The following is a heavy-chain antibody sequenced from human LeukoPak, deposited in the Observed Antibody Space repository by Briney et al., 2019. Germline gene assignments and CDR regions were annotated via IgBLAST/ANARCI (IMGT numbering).Heavy chain of an antibody. CDR2: MNPNSGNT. J-gene: IGHJ4*02. CDR3: VRGRGNGRPENYFDY. D-gene: IGHD2-8*01. CDR1: GYTFTSYD. V-gene: IGHV1-8*01. Sequence: GASVKVSCKASGYTFTSYDINWVRQATGQGLEWMGWMNPNSGNTGYVQKFQGRVTMTRNTSISTAFMELSSLRSEDTAIYYCVRGRGNGRPENYFDYWGQGTLVTVPS.